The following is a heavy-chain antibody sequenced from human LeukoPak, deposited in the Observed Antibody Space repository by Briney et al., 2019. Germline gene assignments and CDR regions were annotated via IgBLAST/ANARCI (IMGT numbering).Heavy chain of an antibody. CDR1: GFTFSSYD. D-gene: IGHD4/OR15-4a*01. CDR3: ERRQGAAFDI. CDR2: IWSDGSNK. J-gene: IGHJ3*02. Sequence: GGSLRLSCAASGFTFSSYDMHWVRQAPGRGLEWVTLIWSDGSNKYYADSVKGRFTISRDNSENTLYLQMNSLRAEDTAVYYCERRQGAAFDIWGQGTMVTVSS. V-gene: IGHV3-33*01.